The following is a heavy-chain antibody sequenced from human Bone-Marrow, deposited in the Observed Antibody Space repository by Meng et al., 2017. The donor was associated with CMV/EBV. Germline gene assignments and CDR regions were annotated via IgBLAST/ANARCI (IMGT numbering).Heavy chain of an antibody. CDR1: GYSIRSGSY. D-gene: IGHD3-16*01. CDR2: IYHSGST. V-gene: IGHV4-38-2*02. Sequence: GSRRLSCTVPGYSIRSGSYWGWIRQPPGKELEWIGSIYHSGSTYYNPSLKSRVTISVDTTKNQYSLKLSSVTAADTAVYYCSTLGGHMGHSRVYYYYYGMDVWGQGNTV. J-gene: IGHJ6*01. CDR3: STLGGHMGHSRVYYYYYGMDV.